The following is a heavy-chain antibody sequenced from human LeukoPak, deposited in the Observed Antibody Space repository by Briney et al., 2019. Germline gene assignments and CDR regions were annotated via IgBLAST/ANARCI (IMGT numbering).Heavy chain of an antibody. Sequence: SETLSLTCTVSGGSISSSSYYWGWIRQPPGKGLEWIGSIYYSGSTYYNPSLKSRVTISVDTSKNQFSLKLSSVTAADTAVYYCARSDLVRSGSYYPYFDYWGQGTLVTVSS. CDR3: ARSDLVRSGSYYPYFDY. J-gene: IGHJ4*02. CDR1: GGSISSSSYY. CDR2: IYYSGST. V-gene: IGHV4-39*07. D-gene: IGHD1-26*01.